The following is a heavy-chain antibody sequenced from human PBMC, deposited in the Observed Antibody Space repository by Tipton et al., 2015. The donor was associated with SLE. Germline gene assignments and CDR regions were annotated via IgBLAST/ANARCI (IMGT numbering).Heavy chain of an antibody. D-gene: IGHD1-26*01. Sequence: LRLSCTVSGGSISSYYWSWIRQPPGKGLEWIGYIYYSGSTNYNPSLKSRVTISVDTSKNQFSLKLSSVTAADTAVYYCARAYSGSRMDAFDIWGQGTMVTVSS. CDR3: ARAYSGSRMDAFDI. CDR2: IYYSGST. J-gene: IGHJ3*02. V-gene: IGHV4-59*01. CDR1: GGSISSYY.